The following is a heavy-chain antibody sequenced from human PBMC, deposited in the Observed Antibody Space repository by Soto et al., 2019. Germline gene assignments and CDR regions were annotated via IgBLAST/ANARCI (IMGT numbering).Heavy chain of an antibody. CDR3: ARGMTPDYFDF. CDR1: GYTFTNYG. V-gene: IGHV1-18*04. J-gene: IGHJ4*02. Sequence: GPGVKKPGASVKVSCKTSGYTFTNYGISWVRQAPGQGLEWMGWTNTYNGNTKYAQDLQGRVTMTADTSTNTAYLDLRSLRSDDTAVFFCARGMTPDYFDFWGQGTLVTVSS. CDR2: TNTYNGNT.